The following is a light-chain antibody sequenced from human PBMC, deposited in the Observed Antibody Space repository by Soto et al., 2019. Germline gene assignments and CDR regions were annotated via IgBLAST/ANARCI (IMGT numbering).Light chain of an antibody. CDR2: DVT. Sequence: QSVLTQPASVSGSPGQSITISCTGTSGDIGAYDYVSWYQQHPGKAPKVMIRDVTHRPSGVSNRFSGSKSGNTASLTISGLQAEDEADYYCQSYDSSLFYVFGTGTKVTVL. CDR3: QSYDSSLFYV. V-gene: IGLV2-14*01. J-gene: IGLJ1*01. CDR1: SGDIGAYDY.